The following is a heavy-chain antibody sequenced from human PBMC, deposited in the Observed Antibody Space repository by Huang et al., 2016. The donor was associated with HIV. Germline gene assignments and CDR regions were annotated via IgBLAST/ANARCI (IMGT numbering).Heavy chain of an antibody. Sequence: QLQLQESGPGLVKPSETLSLTCTVSGGSIRSDNYYWGWIRQPPGKGLEWIGSIYYSGGTNYIPPLKSRVTITVDTSKNQFSLKRRSVTAADTAVYYCARLPGSITMIRGVITDPYWGQGTLVTVSS. D-gene: IGHD3-10*01. CDR2: IYYSGGT. J-gene: IGHJ4*02. V-gene: IGHV4-39*01. CDR3: ARLPGSITMIRGVITDPY. CDR1: GGSIRSDNYY.